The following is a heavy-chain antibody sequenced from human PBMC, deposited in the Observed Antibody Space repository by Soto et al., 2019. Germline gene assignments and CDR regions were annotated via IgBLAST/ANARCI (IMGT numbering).Heavy chain of an antibody. J-gene: IGHJ5*02. V-gene: IGHV4-30-4*01. CDR2: IYYSGST. CDR1: GGSISSGDYY. D-gene: IGHD2-2*01. Sequence: SETLSLTCTVSGGSISSGDYYWSWIRQPPGKGLEWIGYIYYSGSTYYNPSLKSRVTISVDTSKNQFSLKLSSVPAADTAVYYCARGLTPKVLVVPASLNWFDPWGQGTLVTVSS. CDR3: ARGLTPKVLVVPASLNWFDP.